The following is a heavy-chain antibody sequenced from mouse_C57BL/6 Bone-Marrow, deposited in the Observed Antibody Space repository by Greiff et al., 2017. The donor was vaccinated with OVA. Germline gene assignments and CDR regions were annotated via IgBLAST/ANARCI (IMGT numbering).Heavy chain of an antibody. Sequence: VKQRPGQGLEWIGRIHPSDSDTNYNQKFKGKATLTVDKSSSTAYMQLSSLTSEDSAVYYCAMGGYYDYGFAYWGQGTLVTVSA. CDR2: IHPSDSDT. V-gene: IGHV1-74*01. CDR3: AMGGYYDYGFAY. D-gene: IGHD2-4*01. J-gene: IGHJ3*01.